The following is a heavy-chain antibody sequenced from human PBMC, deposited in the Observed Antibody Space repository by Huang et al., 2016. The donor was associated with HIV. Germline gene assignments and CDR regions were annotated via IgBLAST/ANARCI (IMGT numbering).Heavy chain of an antibody. D-gene: IGHD2-2*01. Sequence: QVTLRESGPALVKPTQTLTLPCSFSGFSLSTSGMSMNWIRQPPGKALEWLARLDWADDQYYNPSLETRLSTSKDTANSQVILTVTNMDPVDTATYYCARIRTSSYFFDHWGQGTLFTVSS. CDR3: ARIRTSSYFFDH. CDR2: LDWADDQ. CDR1: GFSLSTSGMS. J-gene: IGHJ4*02. V-gene: IGHV2-70*13.